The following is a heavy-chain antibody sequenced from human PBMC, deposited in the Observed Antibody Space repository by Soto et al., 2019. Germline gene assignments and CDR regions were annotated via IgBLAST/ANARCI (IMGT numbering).Heavy chain of an antibody. CDR2: ISAYNGNT. D-gene: IGHD1-26*01. CDR3: ARVVGAPGHWFDP. CDR1: GYTFTSYG. V-gene: IGHV1-18*01. J-gene: IGHJ5*02. Sequence: QVQLVQSGAEVKKPGASVKVSCKASGYTFTSYGISWVRQAPGQGLEWMGRISAYNGNTNYAQKLQGRVTMTTDTSTSTGSMELRSLRSCDTAVYYCARVVGAPGHWFDPWGQGTLVTVSS.